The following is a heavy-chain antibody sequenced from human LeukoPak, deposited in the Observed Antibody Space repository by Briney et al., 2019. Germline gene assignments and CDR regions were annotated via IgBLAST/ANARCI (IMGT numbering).Heavy chain of an antibody. D-gene: IGHD3-22*01. Sequence: GGSLRLSCAASGFTFSSYGMSWVRQAPGKGPEWVTGISGSGGGTFYADSVKGRFTISRDNSKNTLYLQMNSLRAEDTAVYYCAKVISGYSYQPFDYWGREPWSPSPQ. V-gene: IGHV3-23*01. CDR2: ISGSGGGT. J-gene: IGHJ4*02. CDR1: GFTFSSYG. CDR3: AKVISGYSYQPFDY.